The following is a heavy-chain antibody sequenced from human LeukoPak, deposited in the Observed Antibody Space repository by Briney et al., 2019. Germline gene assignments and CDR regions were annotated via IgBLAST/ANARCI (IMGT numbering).Heavy chain of an antibody. V-gene: IGHV4-59*01. CDR1: GGSISSYY. Sequence: PSETLSLTCTVSGGSISSYYWSWIRQPPGKGLDWIGYIYYSGSTNYNPSLKSRVTISVDTSKNQFSLKLSSVTAADTAVYYCARRVGWSGYYFFDPWGQGTLVTVSS. CDR3: ARRVGWSGYYFFDP. D-gene: IGHD3-3*01. J-gene: IGHJ5*02. CDR2: IYYSGST.